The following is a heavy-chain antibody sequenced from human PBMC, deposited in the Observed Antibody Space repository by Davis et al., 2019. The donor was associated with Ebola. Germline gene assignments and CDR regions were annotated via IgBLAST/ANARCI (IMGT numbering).Heavy chain of an antibody. Sequence: GGSLRLPCRAPGFTLGRSWMSWVRPAPGKGLARVANKRQDGGEKYYVDSVRCRCTISRDNAKNSLYLQMISLRADDTDVYYCARNSYRGAWSYYNEQDAFDVGGQGTMVTVSS. CDR2: KRQDGGEK. V-gene: IGHV3-7*01. CDR3: ARNSYRGAWSYYNEQDAFDV. D-gene: IGHD3-10*01. CDR1: GFTLGRSW. J-gene: IGHJ3*01.